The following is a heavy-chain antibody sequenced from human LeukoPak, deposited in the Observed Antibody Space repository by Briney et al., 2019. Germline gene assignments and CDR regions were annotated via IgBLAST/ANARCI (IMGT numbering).Heavy chain of an antibody. J-gene: IGHJ4*02. CDR1: GFTFSSYA. D-gene: IGHD1-14*01. V-gene: IGHV3-23*01. Sequence: GGSLRLSCAASGFTFSSYAMSWVRQAPGKGLEWVSAISGSGGSTYYADSVKGRFTISRDNSKNTLYLQMNSLRAEDTAVYYCASGFRVATTFDYWGQGTLVTVSS. CDR3: ASGFRVATTFDY. CDR2: ISGSGGST.